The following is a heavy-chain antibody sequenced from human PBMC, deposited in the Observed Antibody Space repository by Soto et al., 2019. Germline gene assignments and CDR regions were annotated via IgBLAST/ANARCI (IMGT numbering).Heavy chain of an antibody. Sequence: ASVKVSCKASGYTFTSYDINWVRQATGQGLEWMGWMNPNSGNTGYAQKFQGRVTMTRNTSISTAYIKLSSLRSEDTAVYYCARDLGQTTSSFDYWGQGTLVTVSS. J-gene: IGHJ4*02. CDR3: ARDLGQTTSSFDY. V-gene: IGHV1-8*01. CDR1: GYTFTSYD. CDR2: MNPNSGNT. D-gene: IGHD4-4*01.